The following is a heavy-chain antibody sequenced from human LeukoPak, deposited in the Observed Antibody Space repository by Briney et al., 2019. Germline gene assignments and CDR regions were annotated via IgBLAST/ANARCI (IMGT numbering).Heavy chain of an antibody. D-gene: IGHD6-13*01. Sequence: PSETLSLTCTVSGGSISSYYWSWIRQPAGKGLEWIGRIYTSGSTNYNPSLKSRVTISVDTSKNQFSLKLSSVTAADTAAYYCARGVVEVYRLAAAGGYYFDYWGQGTLVTVSS. V-gene: IGHV4-4*07. CDR2: IYTSGST. CDR3: ARGVVEVYRLAAAGGYYFDY. J-gene: IGHJ4*02. CDR1: GGSISSYY.